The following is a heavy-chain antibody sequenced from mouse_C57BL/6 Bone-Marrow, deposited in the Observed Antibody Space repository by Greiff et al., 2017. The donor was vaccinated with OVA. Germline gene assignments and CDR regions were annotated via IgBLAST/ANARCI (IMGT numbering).Heavy chain of an antibody. V-gene: IGHV1-19*01. CDR2: INPYNGGT. J-gene: IGHJ4*01. Sequence: VHVKQSGPVLVKPGASVKMSCKASGYTFTDYYMNWVKQSHGKSLEWIGVINPYNGGTSYNQKFKGKATLTVDKSSSTAYMELNSLTSEDSAVYYCATTTTVVAGAMDYWGQGTSVTVSS. CDR1: GYTFTDYY. D-gene: IGHD1-1*01. CDR3: ATTTTVVAGAMDY.